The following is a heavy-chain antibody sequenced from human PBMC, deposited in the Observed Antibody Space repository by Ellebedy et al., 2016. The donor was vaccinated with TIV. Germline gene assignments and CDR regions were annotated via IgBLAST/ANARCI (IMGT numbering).Heavy chain of an antibody. V-gene: IGHV3-23*01. CDR2: ISANADKR. D-gene: IGHD4-17*01. CDR1: GFSFNTFF. J-gene: IGHJ4*02. CDR3: AKYGDYVYLQIDY. Sequence: GESLKISXGASGFSFNTFFMGWVRQAPGKGLEWVSTISANADKRDFADSVKGRFTISRDNSRNTLHLQMNNLRAEDTALYYCAKYGDYVYLQIDYWGQGALVTVSS.